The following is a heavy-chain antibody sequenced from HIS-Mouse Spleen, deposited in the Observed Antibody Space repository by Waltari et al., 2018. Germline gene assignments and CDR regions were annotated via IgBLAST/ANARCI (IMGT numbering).Heavy chain of an antibody. D-gene: IGHD4-4*01. CDR1: GYSFTSHE. V-gene: IGHV1-8*01. CDR2: MNPNSGNT. J-gene: IGHJ4*02. Sequence: QLVQSGAEVKQPGDSVKFSCQASGYSFTSHEINLVRQATGQGLEWMGWMNPNSGNTGYAQKFQGRVTMTRNTSISTAYMELSSLRSEDTAVYYCARGHDYSNYFDYWGQGTLVTVSS. CDR3: ARGHDYSNYFDY.